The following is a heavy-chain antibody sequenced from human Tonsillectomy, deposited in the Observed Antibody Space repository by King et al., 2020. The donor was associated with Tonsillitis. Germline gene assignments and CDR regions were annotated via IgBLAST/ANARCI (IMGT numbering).Heavy chain of an antibody. V-gene: IGHV3-30*04. J-gene: IGHJ3*02. D-gene: IGHD2-21*02. CDR3: ARSMTRDAFDI. CDR2: ISYDGGNK. Sequence: HVQLVESGGGVVQPGRSLRLSCAASGFTFGSYSIHWVRQAPGKGLEWVAVISYDGGNKYYADSVKGRFTISRDNSKNTPSLQMNSLRAEDTAVYYCARSMTRDAFDIWGQGTMVTVSS. CDR1: GFTFGSYS.